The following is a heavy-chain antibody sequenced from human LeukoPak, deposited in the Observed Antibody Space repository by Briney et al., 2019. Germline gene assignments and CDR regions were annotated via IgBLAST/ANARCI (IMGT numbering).Heavy chain of an antibody. J-gene: IGHJ4*02. V-gene: IGHV3-23*01. CDR1: GFTFSSYG. D-gene: IGHD1-26*01. CDR2: ISGSGGST. Sequence: GGSLRLSCAASGFTFSSYGMSWVRQAPGKGLERVSAISGSGGSTYYADSVKGRFTISRDNSKNTLYLQMNSLRAEDTAVYYCAKRVASGSYGAYYFDYWGQGTLVTVSS. CDR3: AKRVASGSYGAYYFDY.